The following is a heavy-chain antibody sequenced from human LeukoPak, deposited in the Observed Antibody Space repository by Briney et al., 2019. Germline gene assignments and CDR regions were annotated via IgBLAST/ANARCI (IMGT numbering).Heavy chain of an antibody. CDR2: IHTSGST. D-gene: IGHD3-10*01. J-gene: IGHJ6*03. CDR3: ARGRGLGYYYYYMDV. V-gene: IGHV4-4*07. Sequence: SETLSLTCTVSGGSISSYYWSWIRQPAGKGLEWIGRIHTSGSTNYSPSLKSRVTMSVDTSKNQFSLKLSSVTAADTAVYYCARGRGLGYYYYYMDVWGKGTTVTVSS. CDR1: GGSISSYY.